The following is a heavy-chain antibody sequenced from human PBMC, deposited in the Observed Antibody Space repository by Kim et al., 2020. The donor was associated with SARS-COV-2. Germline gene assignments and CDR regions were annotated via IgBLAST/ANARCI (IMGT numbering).Heavy chain of an antibody. V-gene: IGHV3-33*01. CDR1: GFTFSSYG. J-gene: IGHJ3*02. CDR3: WSNTMVRGQDAFDI. Sequence: GGSLRLSCAASGFTFSSYGMHWVRQAPGKGLEWVAVIWYDGSNKYYADSVNGRFTISRDNSKNTLYLQMNSLRAEDTAVYYCWSNTMVRGQDAFDIWGQGTMVTVSS. D-gene: IGHD3-10*01. CDR2: IWYDGSNK.